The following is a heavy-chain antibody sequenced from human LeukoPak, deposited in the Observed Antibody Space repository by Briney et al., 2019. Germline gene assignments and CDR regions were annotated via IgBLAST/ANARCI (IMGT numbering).Heavy chain of an antibody. CDR2: INPNSGGT. J-gene: IGHJ6*02. V-gene: IGHV1-2*04. CDR3: AREEYYYYGMDV. CDR1: GYTFTGYY. Sequence: GASVKVSCKASGYTFTGYYMHWVRQAPGQGLEWMGWINPNSGGTNYAQKFQGWVTVTRDTSISTAYMELSRLRSDDTAVYYYAREEYYYYGMDVWGQGTTVTVSS.